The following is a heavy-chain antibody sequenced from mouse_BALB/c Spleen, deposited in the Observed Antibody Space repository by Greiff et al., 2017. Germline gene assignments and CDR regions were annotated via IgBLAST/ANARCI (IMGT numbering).Heavy chain of an antibody. CDR1: GFTFSSYT. V-gene: IGHV5-12-2*01. CDR3: ARRYYGSSYAMDY. CDR2: ISNGGGST. D-gene: IGHD1-1*01. Sequence: EVHLVESGGGLVQPGGSLKLSCAASGFTFSSYTMSWVRQTPEKRLEWVAYISNGGGSTYYPDTVKGRFTISRDNAKNTLYLQMSSLKSEDTAMYYCARRYYGSSYAMDYWGQGTSVTVSS. J-gene: IGHJ4*01.